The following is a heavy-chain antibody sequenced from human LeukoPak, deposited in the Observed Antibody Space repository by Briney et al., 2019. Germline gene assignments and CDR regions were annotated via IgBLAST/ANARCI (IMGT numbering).Heavy chain of an antibody. J-gene: IGHJ4*02. CDR1: GFTFSSYA. D-gene: IGHD2-15*01. CDR3: ARDPRRWIVVVVAATLSPRFYYFDY. Sequence: GGSLRLSCEASGFTFSSYAMHWVRQAPSKGLEWVAVISYDGSNKYYADSVKGRFTISRDNSKNTLYLQMNSLRAEDTAVYYCARDPRRWIVVVVAATLSPRFYYFDYWGQGTLVTVSS. V-gene: IGHV3-30-3*01. CDR2: ISYDGSNK.